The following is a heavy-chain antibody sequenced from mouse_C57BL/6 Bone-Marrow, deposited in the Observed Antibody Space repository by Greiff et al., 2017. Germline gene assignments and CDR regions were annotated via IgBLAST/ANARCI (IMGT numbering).Heavy chain of an antibody. CDR2: IYPGSGST. V-gene: IGHV1-55*01. CDR3: AGYGTVDWYFDV. CDR1: GYTFTSYW. J-gene: IGHJ1*03. Sequence: QVQLQQPGAELVKPGASVKMSCKASGYTFTSYWITWVKQRPGQGLEWIGDIYPGSGSTNYNEKFKSKATLTVDTSSSTAYVQLSSLTSEDSAVYYCAGYGTVDWYFDVWGTGTTVTVSS. D-gene: IGHD1-1*01.